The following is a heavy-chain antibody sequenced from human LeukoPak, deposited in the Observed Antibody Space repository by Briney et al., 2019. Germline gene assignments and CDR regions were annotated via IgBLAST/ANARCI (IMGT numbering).Heavy chain of an antibody. V-gene: IGHV4-39*07. CDR1: GGSISSSSYF. J-gene: IGHJ6*03. CDR3: ARALVGSSSGYFYYYMDV. D-gene: IGHD6-6*01. CDR2: IYYSGST. Sequence: PSETLSLTCTVSGGSISSSSYFWGWIRQPPGKGLEWIGGIYYSGSTYYNPSLKSRVTISVDTSKNQFSLNLSSVTAADTAVYYCARALVGSSSGYFYYYMDVWGKGTTVTVSS.